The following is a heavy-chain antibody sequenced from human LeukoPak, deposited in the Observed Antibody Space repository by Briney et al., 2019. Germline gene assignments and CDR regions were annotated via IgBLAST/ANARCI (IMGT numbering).Heavy chain of an antibody. D-gene: IGHD3-10*01. Sequence: SETLSLTCAVYGGSFSGYYWSWIRQPPGKGLEWIGEINHSGSTNYNPSLKSRVTISVDTSKHQFSLKLSSVAAADTAVYYCARVRYYGSGKRGYYFDYWGQGTLVTVSS. CDR3: ARVRYYGSGKRGYYFDY. J-gene: IGHJ4*02. V-gene: IGHV4-34*01. CDR2: INHSGST. CDR1: GGSFSGYY.